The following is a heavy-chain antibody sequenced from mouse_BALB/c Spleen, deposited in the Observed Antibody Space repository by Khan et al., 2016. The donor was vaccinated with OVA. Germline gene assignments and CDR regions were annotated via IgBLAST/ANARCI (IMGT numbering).Heavy chain of an antibody. CDR2: MSSGSSTI. V-gene: IGHV5-17*02. Sequence: EVELVESGGGLVQPGGSRKLSCAVSGFTFSSFGMHWVRQASKKGLEWVAYMSSGSSTIYYVDTVKGRFTISRDNPKNNLFLQMTCLRSEDTAMYYCVRSGGDFHWSINVWGAGTSVTVSS. CDR1: GFTFSSFG. J-gene: IGHJ1*01. D-gene: IGHD2-13*01. CDR3: VRSGGDFHWSINV.